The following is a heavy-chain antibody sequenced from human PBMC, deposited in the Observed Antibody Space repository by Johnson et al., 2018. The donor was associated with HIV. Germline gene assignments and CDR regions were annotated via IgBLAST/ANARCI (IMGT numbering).Heavy chain of an antibody. CDR2: ISYDGSNQ. CDR1: GFTFSSYA. J-gene: IGHJ3*02. V-gene: IGHV3-30*04. D-gene: IGHD5-12*01. CDR3: ARSDSGYDAFDI. Sequence: QVQLVESGGGVVQPGRSLRLSCAASGFTFSSYAMHWVRQAPGKGLEWVAVISYDGSNQYYADSVTGRFTIYRDNSKNTLHLQMNNVRAEDTAIYYCARSDSGYDAFDIWGQGTMVSVSS.